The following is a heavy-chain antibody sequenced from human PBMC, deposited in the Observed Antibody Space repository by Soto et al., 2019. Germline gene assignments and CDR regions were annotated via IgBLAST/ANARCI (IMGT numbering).Heavy chain of an antibody. Sequence: GESLKISCKGSGYSFTSYWISWVRQMPGKGLEWMGRIDPSDSYTNYSPSFQGHVNISADKYISTAYLQWRRLKDSDTGMYYCCLARQGRKPNFDYWGQGTLVTVSS. CDR3: CLARQGRKPNFDY. V-gene: IGHV5-10-1*01. J-gene: IGHJ4*02. CDR2: IDPSDSYT. CDR1: GYSFTSYW.